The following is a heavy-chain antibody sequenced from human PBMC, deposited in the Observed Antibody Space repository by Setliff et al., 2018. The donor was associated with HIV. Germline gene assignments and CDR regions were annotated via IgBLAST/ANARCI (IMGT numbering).Heavy chain of an antibody. Sequence: AETLSLTCSVSGASISVYYWNWIRQPPGKGLEWIGCIYYSGRTTYNSSLKSRVTISLDTSKKQFSLKLNSVTAEDTAIYYCAKNPGRSGYYDWGQGTLVTAPQ. D-gene: IGHD3-22*01. J-gene: IGHJ4*02. CDR3: AKNPGRSGYYD. CDR1: GASISVYY. CDR2: IYYSGRT. V-gene: IGHV4-59*01.